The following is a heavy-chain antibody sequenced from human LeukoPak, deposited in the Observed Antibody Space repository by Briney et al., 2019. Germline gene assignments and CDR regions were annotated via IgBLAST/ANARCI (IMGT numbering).Heavy chain of an antibody. CDR2: IYYSGST. Sequence: PSETLSLTCTVSGGSISSYYWSWIRQPPGKGLEWIGYIYYSGSTNYNPSLKSRVTIPVDTSKNQFSLKLSSVTAADTAVYYCARAAYYYDSSGYYASYYFDYWGQGTLVTVSS. CDR1: GGSISSYY. D-gene: IGHD3-22*01. V-gene: IGHV4-59*01. J-gene: IGHJ4*02. CDR3: ARAAYYYDSSGYYASYYFDY.